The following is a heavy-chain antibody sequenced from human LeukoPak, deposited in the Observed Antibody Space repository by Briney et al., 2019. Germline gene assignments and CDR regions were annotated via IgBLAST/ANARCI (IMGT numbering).Heavy chain of an antibody. CDR3: ARDSILEGSGCYVFDY. CDR1: GFTFSSYS. CDR2: ISSSSSTI. Sequence: PGGSLRLSCAASGFTFSSYSMNWVRQAPGKGLEWVSYISSSSSTIYYADSVKGRFTISRDNAKNSLYLQMNSLRAEDTAVYYCARDSILEGSGCYVFDYWGQGTLVTVSS. D-gene: IGHD6-19*01. J-gene: IGHJ4*02. V-gene: IGHV3-48*01.